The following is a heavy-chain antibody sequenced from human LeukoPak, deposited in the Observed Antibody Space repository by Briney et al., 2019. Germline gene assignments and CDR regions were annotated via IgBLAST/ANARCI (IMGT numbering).Heavy chain of an antibody. J-gene: IGHJ4*02. V-gene: IGHV1-69*01. CDR1: GGTFSSYA. CDR2: IIPIFGTA. CDR3: ARDLRPVTTWELDY. Sequence: ASVKVSCKASGGTFSSYALSWVRQAPGQGLEWMGGIIPIFGTANYAQKFQGRVTITADESTSTAYMELSSLRSEDTAVYYCARDLRPVTTWELDYWGQGTLVTVSS. D-gene: IGHD4-17*01.